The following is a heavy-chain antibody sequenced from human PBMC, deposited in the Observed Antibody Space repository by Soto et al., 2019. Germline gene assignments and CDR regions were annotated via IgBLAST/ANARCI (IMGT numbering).Heavy chain of an antibody. CDR3: SRGETATFPIDH. CDR2: IIPIFDTT. CDR1: GCTFSSYA. Sequence: SVKVSCKASGCTFSSYAISWVRQAPGQGLEWMGGIIPIFDTTNYAQKFQGRVTIVADESTNTAYMELTSLRSEDTAVYYCSRGETATFPIDHWGQGSLVTVSS. J-gene: IGHJ1*01. V-gene: IGHV1-69*13. D-gene: IGHD5-18*01.